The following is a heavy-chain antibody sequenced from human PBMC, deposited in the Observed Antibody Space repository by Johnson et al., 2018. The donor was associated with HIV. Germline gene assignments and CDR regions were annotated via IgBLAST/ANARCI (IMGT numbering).Heavy chain of an antibody. CDR2: ISYDGSNK. D-gene: IGHD6-6*01. CDR3: ASLVGSSSGEAFDI. CDR1: GFTFSSYA. V-gene: IGHV3-30-3*01. Sequence: QVQLVESGGGVVQPGRSLRLSCAASGFTFSSYAMHWVRQAPGKGLAWVAVISYDGSNKYYADSVKGRFTISRDNSKNSLYLQMNSLRAEDTAVYYCASLVGSSSGEAFDIWGQGTMVTVSS. J-gene: IGHJ3*02.